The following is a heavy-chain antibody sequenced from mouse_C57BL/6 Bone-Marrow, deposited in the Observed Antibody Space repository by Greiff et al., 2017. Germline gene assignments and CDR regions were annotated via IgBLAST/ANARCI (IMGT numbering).Heavy chain of an antibody. Sequence: EVKLVESGGGLVQPGGSLKLSCAASGFTFSDYYMYWVRQTPEKRLEWVAYISNGGGSTYYPDTVKGRFTISRDNAKNTLYLQMSRLKSEDTAMYYCARPYYGSSSLWYFDVWGTGTTVTVSS. D-gene: IGHD1-1*01. CDR1: GFTFSDYY. CDR3: ARPYYGSSSLWYFDV. V-gene: IGHV5-12*01. J-gene: IGHJ1*03. CDR2: ISNGGGST.